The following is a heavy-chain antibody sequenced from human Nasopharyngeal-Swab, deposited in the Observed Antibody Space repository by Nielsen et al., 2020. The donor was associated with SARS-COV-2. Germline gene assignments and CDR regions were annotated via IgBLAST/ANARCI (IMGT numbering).Heavy chain of an antibody. CDR1: GFAFRTKGLS. Sequence: SGPTLVKPTQTLTLTCAFSGFAFRTKGLSVVWVRQPPGGALEWVARIGWDEFKYYGASLKTRVTIDRDISEDRVVLTIVNVDPTDSGTYFCARMRLGTVTDNYIDVWGRGTAVTISS. CDR3: ARMRLGTVTDNYIDV. CDR2: IGWDEFK. V-gene: IGHV2-70*11. J-gene: IGHJ6*03. D-gene: IGHD4-17*01.